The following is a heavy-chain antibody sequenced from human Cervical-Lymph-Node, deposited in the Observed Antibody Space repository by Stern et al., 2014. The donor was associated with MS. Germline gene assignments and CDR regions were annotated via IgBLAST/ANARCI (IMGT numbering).Heavy chain of an antibody. Sequence: VQLVESGAEVTKPGSSVKVSCKASGGTFSKFPSSWVRQAPGQGLEWMGGVFPVFGTPTYAQEFRGRVTIPAEVSTSTVYMELSSLRSDDTAVYYCALSSETSDRWYSLGYDLWGQGTLVTVSS. CDR1: GGTFSKFP. CDR3: ALSSETSDRWYSLGYDL. CDR2: VFPVFGTP. D-gene: IGHD6-13*01. J-gene: IGHJ5*02. V-gene: IGHV1-69*01.